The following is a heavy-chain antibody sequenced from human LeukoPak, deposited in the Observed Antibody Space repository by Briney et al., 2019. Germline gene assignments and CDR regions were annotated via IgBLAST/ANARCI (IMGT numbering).Heavy chain of an antibody. D-gene: IGHD3-22*01. CDR2: ISAYNGNT. CDR1: GYTFTGYY. CDR3: AIHYYYYDSSGHFDY. J-gene: IGHJ4*02. Sequence: ASVKVSCKASGYTFTGYYMHWVRQAPGQGLEWMGWISAYNGNTNYAQKLQGRVTMTTDTSTSTAYMELRSLRSDDTAVYYCAIHYYYYDSSGHFDYWGQGTLVTVSS. V-gene: IGHV1-18*04.